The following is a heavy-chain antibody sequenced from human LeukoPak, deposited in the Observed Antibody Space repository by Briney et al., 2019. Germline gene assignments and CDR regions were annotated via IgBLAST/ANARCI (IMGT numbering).Heavy chain of an antibody. CDR1: GGSFSGYS. CDR2: INHSGST. Sequence: SETLSLTCAVYGGSFSGYSWSWIRQPPDKGLEWLGEINHSGSTNYNPSLKSRVTISVDTSKNQFSLKLSSVTAADTAVYYCARVPPRYCSGGSCHLHFDYWGQGTLVTVSS. CDR3: ARVPPRYCSGGSCHLHFDY. V-gene: IGHV4-34*01. J-gene: IGHJ4*02. D-gene: IGHD2-15*01.